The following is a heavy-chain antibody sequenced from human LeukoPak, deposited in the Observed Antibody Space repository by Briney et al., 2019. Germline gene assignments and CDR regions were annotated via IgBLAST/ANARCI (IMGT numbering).Heavy chain of an antibody. CDR3: ATVPTEWELLLENDAFDI. D-gene: IGHD1-26*01. Sequence: ASVKISCKVSGYTFTDYYMHWVQQAPGKGLEWMGLVDSEDGETIYAEKFQGRVTITADTSTDTAYMELSSLRSEDTAVYYCATVPTEWELLLENDAFDIWGQGTMVTVSS. V-gene: IGHV1-69-2*01. J-gene: IGHJ3*02. CDR1: GYTFTDYY. CDR2: VDSEDGET.